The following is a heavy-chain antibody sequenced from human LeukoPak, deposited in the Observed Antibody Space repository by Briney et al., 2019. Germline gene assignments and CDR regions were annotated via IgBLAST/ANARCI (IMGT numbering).Heavy chain of an antibody. CDR1: GGSVNSGNYY. V-gene: IGHV4-61*01. J-gene: IGHJ5*02. D-gene: IGHD3-10*01. CDR3: ARGRVRFDP. Sequence: SSETLSLTCTVSGGSVNSGNYYWSWIRQPPGKGLEWIGYIYYSGSTNYSPSLKSRVTISVDTSKNQFSLKLSSVTAADTAVYYCARGRVRFDPWGQGTLVTVSS. CDR2: IYYSGST.